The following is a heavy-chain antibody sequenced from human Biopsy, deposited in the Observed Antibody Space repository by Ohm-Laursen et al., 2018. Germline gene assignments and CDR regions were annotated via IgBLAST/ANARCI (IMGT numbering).Heavy chain of an antibody. V-gene: IGHV4-59*08. D-gene: IGHD3/OR15-3a*01. CDR3: VRLNRRGNIIFFDY. Sequence: TLSLTCTVSGGSITADFWTWIRQTPGERLEWIGYRFHSGSPMYNPSLKSRVTISVDTSKSQFSLTLTSVTAADTAVYYCVRLNRRGNIIFFDYWGRGTLVTASS. J-gene: IGHJ4*02. CDR1: GGSITADF. CDR2: RFHSGSP.